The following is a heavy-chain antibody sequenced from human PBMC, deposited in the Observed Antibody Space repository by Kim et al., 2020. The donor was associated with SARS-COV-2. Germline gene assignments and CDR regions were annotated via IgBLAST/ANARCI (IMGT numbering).Heavy chain of an antibody. CDR2: SNTNTGNP. V-gene: IGHV7-4-1*02. Sequence: ASVKVSCKASGYTFTSYAMNWVRQAPGQGLEWMGWSNTNTGNPTYAQGFTGRFVFSLDTSVSTAYLQISSLKAEDTAVYYCASDGGSGSYAEGAGSFDPWGQGTLVTVSS. J-gene: IGHJ5*02. CDR1: GYTFTSYA. CDR3: ASDGGSGSYAEGAGSFDP. D-gene: IGHD3-10*01.